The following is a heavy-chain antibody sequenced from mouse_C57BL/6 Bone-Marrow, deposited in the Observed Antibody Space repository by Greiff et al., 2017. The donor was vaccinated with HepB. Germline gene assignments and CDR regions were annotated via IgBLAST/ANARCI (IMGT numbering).Heavy chain of an antibody. Sequence: VQLQQPGAELVKPGASVKLSCKASGYTFTSYWMQWVKQRPGQGLEWIGEIDPSDSYTNYNQKFKGQATLTVDTSSSTAYMQLSSLTSEDSAVYYCASYPFAYWGQGTLVTVSA. J-gene: IGHJ3*01. CDR3: ASYPFAY. CDR2: IDPSDSYT. CDR1: GYTFTSYW. V-gene: IGHV1-50*01.